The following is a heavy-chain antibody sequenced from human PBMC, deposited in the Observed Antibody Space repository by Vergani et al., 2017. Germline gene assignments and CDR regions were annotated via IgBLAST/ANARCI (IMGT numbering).Heavy chain of an antibody. V-gene: IGHV4-4*02. CDR1: GGSISSSNW. Sequence: QVQLQESGPGLVKPSGTLSLTCAVSGGSISSSNWWSWVRQPPGKGLEWIGEINHSGSTNYNPSLKSRVTISVDTSKNQFSLKLSSVTAADTAVYYCASIMCSSSWTWDYYYGMDVWGQGTTVTVSS. D-gene: IGHD6-13*01. J-gene: IGHJ6*02. CDR3: ASIMCSSSWTWDYYYGMDV. CDR2: INHSGST.